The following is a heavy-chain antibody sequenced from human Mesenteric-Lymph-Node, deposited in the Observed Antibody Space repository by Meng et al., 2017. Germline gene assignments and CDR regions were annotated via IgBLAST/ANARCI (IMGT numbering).Heavy chain of an antibody. CDR2: IYYSGST. CDR1: GGSISSSSYY. D-gene: IGHD1-1*01. J-gene: IGHJ3*02. V-gene: IGHV4-39*07. CDR3: ARDRQLEGQKFTAFDI. Sequence: GSLRLSCTVSGGSISSSSYYWGWIRQPPGKGLEWIGSIYYSGSTFYNPSLKSRVTLSLDTSKNQFSLKLTSVTAADTAVYYCARDRQLEGQKFTAFDIWGPGTLVTVSS.